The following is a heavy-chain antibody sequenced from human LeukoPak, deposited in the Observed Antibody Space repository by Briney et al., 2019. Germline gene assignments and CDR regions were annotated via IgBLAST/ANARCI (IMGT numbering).Heavy chain of an antibody. Sequence: SGTLSLTCAVSGGSISSTNWWSWVRPPPGKGMEWIGEIFHSGSTNYNPSLKSRVTISVDKSKNQFSLELNSVTAADTAVYYCATLNPTVAFTMDYWGQGTLVTASS. J-gene: IGHJ4*02. CDR3: ATLNPTVAFTMDY. CDR2: IFHSGST. V-gene: IGHV4-4*02. D-gene: IGHD6-19*01. CDR1: GGSISSTNW.